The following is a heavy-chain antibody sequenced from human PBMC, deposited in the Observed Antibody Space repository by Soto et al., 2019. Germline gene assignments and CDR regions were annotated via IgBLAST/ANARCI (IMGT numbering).Heavy chain of an antibody. CDR2: IYHSGST. Sequence: QVQLQESGPGLVKPSETLSLTCTVSGGSISSYYWSWIRQPQGKGLDWIGYIYHSGSTNYNPSLKSRVTISVDTSKNQFSLKLSSVTAADTAVYYCARSFGVVIRSPDAFDIWGQGTMVTVSS. V-gene: IGHV4-59*01. CDR1: GGSISSYY. CDR3: ARSFGVVIRSPDAFDI. J-gene: IGHJ3*02. D-gene: IGHD3-3*01.